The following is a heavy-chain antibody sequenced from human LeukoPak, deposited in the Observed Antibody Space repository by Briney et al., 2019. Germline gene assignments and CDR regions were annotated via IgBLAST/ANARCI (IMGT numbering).Heavy chain of an antibody. D-gene: IGHD3-10*01. V-gene: IGHV4-59*08. CDR1: GRSITSYY. CDR3: ARVSYYGSGSYSYYYYYMDV. Sequence: PSETLSLTCPVSGRSITSYYWSWIRQPQGRGLGWIGYTYYSGSTNYNPSLKSRVTISVDTSKNQFSLKLSSVTAADTAVYYCARVSYYGSGSYSYYYYYMDVWGKGTTVTVSS. J-gene: IGHJ6*03. CDR2: TYYSGST.